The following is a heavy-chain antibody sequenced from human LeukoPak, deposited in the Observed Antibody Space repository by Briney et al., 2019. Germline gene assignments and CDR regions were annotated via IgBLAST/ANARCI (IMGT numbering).Heavy chain of an antibody. CDR3: AKDLKRNNWNDIWFDS. CDR1: GFTFSNFA. Sequence: GGSLRLSCAASGFTFSNFAMTWVRQAPGKGLEWVSAITVSGGTTNYADSVKGRFTISRDNSKNTLYLQMNSLRADDTATYYCAKDLKRNNWNDIWFDSWGQGTLVTVSS. V-gene: IGHV3-23*01. D-gene: IGHD1-1*01. CDR2: ITVSGGTT. J-gene: IGHJ5*01.